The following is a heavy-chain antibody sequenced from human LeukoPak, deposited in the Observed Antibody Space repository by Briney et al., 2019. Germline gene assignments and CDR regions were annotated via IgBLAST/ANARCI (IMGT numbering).Heavy chain of an antibody. J-gene: IGHJ6*03. Sequence: SETLSLTCAVYGGSFSGYYWSWIRQPPGKGLEWIGEINHSGSTNYNPSLKSRVTISVDTSKNQFSLKLSSVTAADTAVYYCARHRYDYVWGSYRPSNYYYYMDVWGKGTTVTISS. V-gene: IGHV4-34*01. CDR2: INHSGST. D-gene: IGHD3-16*02. CDR3: ARHRYDYVWGSYRPSNYYYYMDV. CDR1: GGSFSGYY.